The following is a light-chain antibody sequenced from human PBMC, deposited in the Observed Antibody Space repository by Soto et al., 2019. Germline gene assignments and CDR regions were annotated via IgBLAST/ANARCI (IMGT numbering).Light chain of an antibody. V-gene: IGLV2-14*03. CDR3: TSYTSSNTYV. CDR2: DVT. Sequence: QSALTQPASVSGSPGQSITISCSGTSRDVGGYNYVSWYQQHPGKAPKLMIYDVTNRPSGVSSRFSGSKSGNTASLTISGLQAEDEADYYCTSYTSSNTYVFGSGTKLTVL. CDR1: SRDVGGYNY. J-gene: IGLJ1*01.